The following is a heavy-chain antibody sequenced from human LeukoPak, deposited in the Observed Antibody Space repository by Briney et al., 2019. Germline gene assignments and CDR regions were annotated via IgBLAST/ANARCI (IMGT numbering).Heavy chain of an antibody. D-gene: IGHD3/OR15-3a*01. CDR3: ARDRGRTWTDS. CDR2: ISSSGSTI. Sequence: PGGSLRLSCAASGFTFSSYEMNWVRQAPGKGLEWVSYISSSGSTIYYAYSVKGRFTISRDNAKNSLYLQMNSLRAEDTAVYYCARDRGRTWTDSWGQGTLVTVSS. CDR1: GFTFSSYE. V-gene: IGHV3-48*03. J-gene: IGHJ4*02.